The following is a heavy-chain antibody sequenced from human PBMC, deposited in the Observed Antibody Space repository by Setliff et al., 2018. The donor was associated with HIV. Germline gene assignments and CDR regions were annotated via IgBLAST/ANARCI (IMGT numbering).Heavy chain of an antibody. Sequence: SETLSLTCSVSGDSVSSRKYYWGWIRQSPGKGLEWIGSVYFNGITHDNPSLKSRVTTSVDTSKNQFFLHLSSVTAADAAIYYCVTVVQDDLGVALFDYWGQGALGTVSS. CDR1: GDSVSSRKYY. CDR2: VYFNGIT. V-gene: IGHV4-39*01. D-gene: IGHD3-3*01. J-gene: IGHJ4*02. CDR3: VTVVQDDLGVALFDY.